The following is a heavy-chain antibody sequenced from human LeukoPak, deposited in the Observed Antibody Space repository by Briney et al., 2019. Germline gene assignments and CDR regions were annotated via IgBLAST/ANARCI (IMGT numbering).Heavy chain of an antibody. CDR2: INPNSGGS. D-gene: IGHD5-24*01. Sequence: ASVKVSCKASVYTFTAYWIHLVRQAPGQGLEWVGWINPNSGGSSFAQKFQGRVAMTRDTSTNTAFMELSRLRSDDTALYYCGRDSQLLVRGFGLDVWGQGTTVTVSS. CDR3: GRDSQLLVRGFGLDV. V-gene: IGHV1-2*02. CDR1: VYTFTAYW. J-gene: IGHJ6*02.